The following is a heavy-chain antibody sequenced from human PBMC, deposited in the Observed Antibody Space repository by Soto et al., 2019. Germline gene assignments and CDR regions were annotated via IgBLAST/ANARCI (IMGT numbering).Heavy chain of an antibody. Sequence: QLQLQESGSGLVKPSQTLSLTCTVSGVSIGSGDYSWSWIRQPPGKGLEWLGYIYHRGNTYYNPSLESRLTMAADRSKHQLSLSLRSVTAADTAMYYCVISKYHMVAGPNWFDPWGQGILVIVSS. V-gene: IGHV4-30-2*01. D-gene: IGHD2-15*01. J-gene: IGHJ5*02. CDR2: IYHRGNT. CDR3: VISKYHMVAGPNWFDP. CDR1: GVSIGSGDYS.